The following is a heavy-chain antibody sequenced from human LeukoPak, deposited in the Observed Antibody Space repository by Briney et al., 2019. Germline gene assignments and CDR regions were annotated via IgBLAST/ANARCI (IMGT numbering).Heavy chain of an antibody. CDR2: IRSKANSYAT. Sequence: GGSLRLSCAASGFTFSGSAMHWVRQASGKGLEWVGRIRSKANSYATAYAASVKGRFTISRDDSKNTAYLQMNSLKTEDTAVYYCTRPHYGDYGGVDYWGQGTLVTVSS. J-gene: IGHJ4*02. D-gene: IGHD4-17*01. CDR1: GFTFSGSA. V-gene: IGHV3-73*01. CDR3: TRPHYGDYGGVDY.